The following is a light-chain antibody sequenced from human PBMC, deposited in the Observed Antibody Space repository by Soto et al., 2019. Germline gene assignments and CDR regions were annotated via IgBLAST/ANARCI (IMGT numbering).Light chain of an antibody. CDR2: NVS. J-gene: IGLJ1*01. CDR3: SSDAGNYNYV. Sequence: QSVLIQPPSVSGSPGQSVTISCTGTRSDVGSYDSVSWYQHPGTVPKFMINNVSVRPSGVPDRFSGSKSGNTASLTVSGLQAEDEADYYCSSDAGNYNYVFGTGTKVTVL. V-gene: IGLV2-8*01. CDR1: RSDVGSYDS.